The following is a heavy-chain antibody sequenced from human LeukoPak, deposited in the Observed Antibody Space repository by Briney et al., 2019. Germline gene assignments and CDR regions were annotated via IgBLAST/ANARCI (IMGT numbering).Heavy chain of an antibody. CDR3: AKTLPDGGSSDY. J-gene: IGHJ4*02. CDR2: ISGSGDKT. Sequence: PGGSLRLSCAASGFTFSSYAMTWVRQAPGKGLEWVSSISGSGDKTFYADSVKGRFTISRDNSENTLYLQMSSLRAEDTAVYYCAKTLPDGGSSDYWGQGTLVTVSS. D-gene: IGHD4-23*01. CDR1: GFTFSSYA. V-gene: IGHV3-23*01.